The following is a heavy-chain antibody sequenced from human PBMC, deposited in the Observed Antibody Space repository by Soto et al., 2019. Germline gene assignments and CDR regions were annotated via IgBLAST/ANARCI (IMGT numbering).Heavy chain of an antibody. CDR2: IYYSGST. J-gene: IGHJ6*03. V-gene: IGHV4-59*01. D-gene: IGHD2-21*02. Sequence: SETLSLTCTVSGGSISSYYWSWIRQPPGKGLEWIGFIYYSGSTNYNPSLKSRVTISVDTSKNQFSLKLSSVTAADTAVYYCARVNSGGDYYYYYYMDVWGKGTTVTVSS. CDR1: GGSISSYY. CDR3: ARVNSGGDYYYYYYMDV.